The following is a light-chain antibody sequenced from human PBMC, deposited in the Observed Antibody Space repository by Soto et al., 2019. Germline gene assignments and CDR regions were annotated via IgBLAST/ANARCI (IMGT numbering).Light chain of an antibody. CDR3: CSYAGSSGWV. CDR2: EGS. Sequence: QSALTQPASVSGSPGQSITISCTGTSSDVGSYNLVSWYQQHPGKAPKLMIYEGSKRPSGVSNRFSGSKSGNTASLTISGLQAEDEADYYCCSYAGSSGWVFGGGTKPSVL. V-gene: IGLV2-23*01. CDR1: SSDVGSYNL. J-gene: IGLJ3*02.